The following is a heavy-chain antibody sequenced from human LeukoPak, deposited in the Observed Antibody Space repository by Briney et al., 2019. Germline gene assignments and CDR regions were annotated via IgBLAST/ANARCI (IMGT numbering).Heavy chain of an antibody. CDR2: INHSGST. Sequence: SETLSLTCAVYGGSFSGYYWSWIRQPPGKGLEWIGEINHSGSTNYNPSLKSRVTISVDTSKNQFSLKLSSVTAADTAVYYCARLPDPWGQGTLVTVSS. CDR3: ARLPDP. V-gene: IGHV4-34*01. CDR1: GGSFSGYY. J-gene: IGHJ5*02.